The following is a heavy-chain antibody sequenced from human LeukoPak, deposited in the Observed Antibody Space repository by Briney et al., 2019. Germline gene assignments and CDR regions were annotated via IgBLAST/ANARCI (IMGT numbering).Heavy chain of an antibody. J-gene: IGHJ4*02. CDR2: ISGSGGST. D-gene: IGHD5-18*01. CDR3: AKLVDTAMGRSPAADY. CDR1: GFTFSSYA. Sequence: GGSLRLSCAASGFTFSSYAMSWVRQAPGKGLEWVSAISGSGGSTYYADSVKGRFTISRDNSKNTLYLQMNSLRAEDTAVYCCAKLVDTAMGRSPAADYWGQGTLVTVSS. V-gene: IGHV3-23*01.